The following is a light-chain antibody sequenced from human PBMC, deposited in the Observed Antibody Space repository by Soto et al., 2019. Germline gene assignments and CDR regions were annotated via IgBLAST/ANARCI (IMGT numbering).Light chain of an antibody. CDR1: QSVSNN. CDR3: QQYTNWWT. V-gene: IGKV3-15*01. Sequence: EIVMTQSPATLSVSPGERATLSCRASQSVSNNLAWYQKKPGQAPRRLIYGASTRATGIPARFSGSGSGTEFTLTISSLQSEDFAVYYCQQYTNWWTFGQGTRVEI. CDR2: GAS. J-gene: IGKJ1*01.